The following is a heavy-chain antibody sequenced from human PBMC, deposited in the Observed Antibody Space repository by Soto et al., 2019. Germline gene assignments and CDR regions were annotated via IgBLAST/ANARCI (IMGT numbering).Heavy chain of an antibody. Sequence: QVQLVQSGAEVKKPGASVKVSCKASGYTFTDYYMHWVLQAPGQGLEWMGIISPSGGSTYAQKFQGRVTVTRDTSTSTVYMELSSLRSEDTAVYYCARDGSSDWLTWFDPWGQGTLVTVSS. V-gene: IGHV1-46*01. CDR3: ARDGSSDWLTWFDP. D-gene: IGHD6-19*01. CDR1: GYTFTDYY. CDR2: ISPSGGST. J-gene: IGHJ5*02.